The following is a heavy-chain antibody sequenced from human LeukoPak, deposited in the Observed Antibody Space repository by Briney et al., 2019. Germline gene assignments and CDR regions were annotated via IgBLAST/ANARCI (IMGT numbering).Heavy chain of an antibody. J-gene: IGHJ4*02. V-gene: IGHV4-39*07. CDR2: LYYSGST. Sequence: SETLSLTCTVSGGSISSSSYYWGWIRRPPGKGLEWIGSLYYSGSTYYNPSLKSRVTMSVDTSKNQFSLKLSSVTAADTAVYYCARDTYNYGSSAYYFDYWGQGTLVTVSS. CDR1: GGSISSSSYY. D-gene: IGHD5-18*01. CDR3: ARDTYNYGSSAYYFDY.